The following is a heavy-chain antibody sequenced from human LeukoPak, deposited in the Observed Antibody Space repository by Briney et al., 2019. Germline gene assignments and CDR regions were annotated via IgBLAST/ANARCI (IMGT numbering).Heavy chain of an antibody. CDR3: AKLSWNDKGRFDC. D-gene: IGHD1-1*01. Sequence: GGSLRLSCAASGFTFSSYAMSWVRQAPGKGLEWVSAIRDSGGSTYYADSVKGRFTISRGNSKNTLYLQMNSLRAEDTAVYYCAKLSWNDKGRFDCWGQGTLVTVSS. CDR1: GFTFSSYA. V-gene: IGHV3-23*01. CDR2: IRDSGGST. J-gene: IGHJ4*02.